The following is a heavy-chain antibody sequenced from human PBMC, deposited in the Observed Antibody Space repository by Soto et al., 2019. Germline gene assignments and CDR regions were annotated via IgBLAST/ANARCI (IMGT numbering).Heavy chain of an antibody. CDR2: IYSGGST. D-gene: IGHD3-3*01. V-gene: IGHV4-39*07. CDR3: VRGAPTYYDFWSGYSFTNWFDP. CDR1: GGAISGRSNY. J-gene: IGHJ5*02. Sequence: SETLSLTCNVSGGAISGRSNYWGWIRQPPGKGLEYIGSIYSGGSTYYNPSLKSRVTISVDTSRNQFFLKLSSVTAADTAVYYCVRGAPTYYDFWSGYSFTNWFDPWGQGTLVTVSS.